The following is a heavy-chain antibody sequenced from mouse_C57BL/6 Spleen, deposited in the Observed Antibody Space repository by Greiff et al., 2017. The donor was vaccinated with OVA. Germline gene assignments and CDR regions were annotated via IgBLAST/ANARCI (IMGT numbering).Heavy chain of an antibody. CDR3: ARRIYYGNYAYFDV. V-gene: IGHV1-59*01. D-gene: IGHD2-1*01. J-gene: IGHJ1*03. CDR1: GYTFTSYW. Sequence: QVHVKQPGAELVRPGTSVKLSCKASGYTFTSYWMHWVKQRPGQGLEWIGVIDPSDSYTNYNQKFKGKATLTVDTSSSTAYMQLSSLTSEDSAVYYCARRIYYGNYAYFDVWGTGTTVTVSS. CDR2: IDPSDSYT.